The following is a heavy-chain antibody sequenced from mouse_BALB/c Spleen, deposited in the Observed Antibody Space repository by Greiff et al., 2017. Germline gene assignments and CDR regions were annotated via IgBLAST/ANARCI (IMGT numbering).Heavy chain of an antibody. CDR3: ARELRLVPFDY. Sequence: VQLQQSGAELARPGASVKLSCKASGYTFTSYWMQWVKQRPGQGLEWIGAIYPGDGDTRYTQKFKGKATLTADKSSSTAYMQLSSLASEDSAVYYCARELRLVPFDYWGQGTTLTVSS. J-gene: IGHJ2*01. CDR1: GYTFTSYW. D-gene: IGHD1-2*01. CDR2: IYPGDGDT. V-gene: IGHV1-87*01.